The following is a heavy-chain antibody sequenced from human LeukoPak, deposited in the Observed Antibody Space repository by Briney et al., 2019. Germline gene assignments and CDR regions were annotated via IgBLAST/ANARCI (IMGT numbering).Heavy chain of an antibody. V-gene: IGHV1-46*01. CDR2: INPSGGST. CDR3: AKDMWRVRGVSDY. CDR1: GYTFTGYY. J-gene: IGHJ4*02. D-gene: IGHD3-10*01. Sequence: ASVKISCKASGYTFTGYYMHWVRQAPGQGLEWMGIINPSGGSTSYAQKFQGRVTMTTDTSTSTAYMELRSLRSDDTAVYYCAKDMWRVRGVSDYWGQGTLVTVSS.